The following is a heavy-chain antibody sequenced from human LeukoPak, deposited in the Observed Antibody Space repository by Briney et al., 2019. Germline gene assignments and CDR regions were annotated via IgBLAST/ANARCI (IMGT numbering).Heavy chain of an antibody. CDR2: ISSSGSTI. D-gene: IGHD3-9*01. J-gene: IGHJ4*02. V-gene: IGHV3-48*03. CDR3: AREETYYDILTGYYSSQHFDY. CDR1: GFTFSSYE. Sequence: GGSLRLSCAASGFTFSSYEMNWVRQAPGKGLEWVSYISSSGSTIYYADSVKGRFTISRDNAKNSLYLQMNSLRAEDTAVYYCAREETYYDILTGYYSSQHFDYWGQGTLVTVSS.